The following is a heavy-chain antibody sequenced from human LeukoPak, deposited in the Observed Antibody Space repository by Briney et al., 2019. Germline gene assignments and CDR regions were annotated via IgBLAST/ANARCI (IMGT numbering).Heavy chain of an antibody. V-gene: IGHV4-34*01. J-gene: IGHJ4*02. CDR3: ARVVSAVAGHPYYFDY. Sequence: TETLSLTCAVYGGSFSGYYWSWIRQPPGKGLEWIGEINHSGSTNYNPSLKSRVTISVDTSKNQFSLKLSSVTAADTAVYYCARVVSAVAGHPYYFDYWGQGTLVTVSS. CDR1: GGSFSGYY. D-gene: IGHD6-19*01. CDR2: INHSGST.